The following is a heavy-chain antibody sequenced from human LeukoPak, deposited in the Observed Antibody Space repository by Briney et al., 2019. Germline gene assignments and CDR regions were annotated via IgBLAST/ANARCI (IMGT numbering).Heavy chain of an antibody. J-gene: IGHJ4*02. V-gene: IGHV3-43*02. Sequence: PGGSLRLSCAASGFTFDDYAMHWVRQAPGKGLEWVSLISGDGGSIYYADSVKGRFTISRDNSKNSLYLQMNSLRTEDTALYYCAKDYYDSSGYMVHFDYWGQGTLVTVSS. CDR3: AKDYYDSSGYMVHFDY. CDR1: GFTFDDYA. D-gene: IGHD3-22*01. CDR2: ISGDGGSI.